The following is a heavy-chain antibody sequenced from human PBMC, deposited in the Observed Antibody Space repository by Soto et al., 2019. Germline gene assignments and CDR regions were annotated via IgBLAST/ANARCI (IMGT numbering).Heavy chain of an antibody. CDR3: AKTGYCSGTNGYAPFDP. D-gene: IGHD2-2*01. CDR2: ISSSGDST. J-gene: IGHJ5*02. CDR1: GFTFSTYA. V-gene: IGHV3-23*01. Sequence: EAQLLESGGGLVQPGGSLRLSCAASGFTFSTYAMSWVRQAPGKGLDWVSSISSSGDSTKYADSVKGRFTISRDNSKNTLYLQMNNLRAADTAIYYCAKTGYCSGTNGYAPFDPWGQGTLVTVSS.